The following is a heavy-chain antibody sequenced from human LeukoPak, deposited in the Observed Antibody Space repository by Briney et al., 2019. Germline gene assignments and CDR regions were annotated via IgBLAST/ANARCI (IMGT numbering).Heavy chain of an antibody. CDR1: GFTFSSYW. D-gene: IGHD3-9*01. CDR3: AREYYDILTGYYNPHFDY. V-gene: IGHV3-7*04. Sequence: GGSLRLSCAASGFTFSSYWMSWVRQAPGKGLEWVVNIKQDGSEKYYVDSVKGRFTISRDNAKNSLYLQMNSLRAEDTAVYYCAREYYDILTGYYNPHFDYWGQGTLVTVSS. J-gene: IGHJ4*02. CDR2: IKQDGSEK.